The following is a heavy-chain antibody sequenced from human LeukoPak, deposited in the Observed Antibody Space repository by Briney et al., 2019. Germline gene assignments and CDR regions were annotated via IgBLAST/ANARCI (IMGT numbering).Heavy chain of an antibody. CDR2: IYTSGST. J-gene: IGHJ5*02. CDR3: AREMITFGGVISWFDP. CDR1: GGSISSYY. V-gene: IGHV4-4*07. Sequence: SETLSLTCTVSGGSISSYYWSWIRQPAGKGLEWIGRIYTSGSTNYNPSLKSRVTMSVDTSKNQFSLKLSSVTAADTAAYYCAREMITFGGVISWFDPWGQGTLVTVSS. D-gene: IGHD3-16*02.